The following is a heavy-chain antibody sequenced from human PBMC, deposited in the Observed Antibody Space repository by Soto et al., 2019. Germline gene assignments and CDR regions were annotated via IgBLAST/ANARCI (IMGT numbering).Heavy chain of an antibody. CDR3: ATGDYYDSSGYYTW. CDR2: IKQDGSEK. J-gene: IGHJ4*02. Sequence: EVQLVESGGGLVQPGGSLRLSCAASGFTFSSYWMSWVRQAPGKGREWVANIKQDGSEKYYVDSVKGRFTISRDNAKNSLYLQMNSLRAEDTAVYYCATGDYYDSSGYYTWWGQGTLVTVSS. V-gene: IGHV3-7*03. CDR1: GFTFSSYW. D-gene: IGHD3-22*01.